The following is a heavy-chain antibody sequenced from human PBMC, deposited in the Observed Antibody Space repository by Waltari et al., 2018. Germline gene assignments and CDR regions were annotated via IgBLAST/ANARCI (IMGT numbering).Heavy chain of an antibody. CDR2: IKQDGSEK. Sequence: EVQLVESGGGLVQPGGSLRLSCAAPGFTFSSYWMSWVRQAPGKGLEWVANIKQDGSEKYYVDSVKGRFTISRDNAKNSLYLQMNSLRAEDTAVYYCARDPDSYGDYWGQGTLVTVSS. J-gene: IGHJ4*02. CDR3: ARDPDSYGDY. CDR1: GFTFSSYW. D-gene: IGHD5-18*01. V-gene: IGHV3-7*01.